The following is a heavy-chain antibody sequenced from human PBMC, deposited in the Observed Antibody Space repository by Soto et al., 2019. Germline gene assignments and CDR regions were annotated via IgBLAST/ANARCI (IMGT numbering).Heavy chain of an antibody. CDR3: ARGWYDILTRGGRAFDI. CDR2: IIPICGTT. Sequence: SVQVSCKASGGTFSSYAISWVRQAPGQGLEWMGGIIPICGTTNYAQKFQGRVTMTGDDSISTAYMELSSLRSEDTAVYYCARGWYDILTRGGRAFDIWGQGTMVTVSS. CDR1: GGTFSSYA. V-gene: IGHV1-69*13. J-gene: IGHJ3*02. D-gene: IGHD3-9*01.